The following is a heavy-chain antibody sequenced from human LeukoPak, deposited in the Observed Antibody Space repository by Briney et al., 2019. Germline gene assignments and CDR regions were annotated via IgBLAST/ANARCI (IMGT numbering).Heavy chain of an antibody. CDR1: GFTFNGYW. D-gene: IGHD6-19*01. CDR3: ASLSSGWFSSDY. CDR2: ISGDGTIT. Sequence: PGGSLRLSCAASGFTFNGYWMHWVRQAPGKGLVWVSRISGDGTITDYADSVKGRFTISRDNAKNTLFLQMNSLRDDDTAVYYCASLSSGWFSSDYWGQGALVTVSS. J-gene: IGHJ4*02. V-gene: IGHV3-74*01.